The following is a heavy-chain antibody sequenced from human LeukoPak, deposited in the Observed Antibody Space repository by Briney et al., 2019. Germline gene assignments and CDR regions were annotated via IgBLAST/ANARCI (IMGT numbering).Heavy chain of an antibody. V-gene: IGHV3-7*01. Sequence: GGSLRLSCAASGFTFSNYWMSWVRQAPGKGLEWVANIKQDGSEKYYVDSVKGRFTVSRDDAKNSLYLQMNSLRAEDTAVYYCARDRHWGQGTLVTVSS. J-gene: IGHJ4*02. CDR1: GFTFSNYW. CDR3: ARDRH. CDR2: IKQDGSEK.